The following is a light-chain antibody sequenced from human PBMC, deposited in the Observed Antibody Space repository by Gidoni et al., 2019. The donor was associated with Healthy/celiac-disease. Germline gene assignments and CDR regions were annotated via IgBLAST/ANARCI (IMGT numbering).Light chain of an antibody. J-gene: IGKJ2*01. Sequence: ELVLTQSPATLSLSPGERATLSCRASQSVSSYLAWYQQKPGQAPRPLLYDASNRATGIPARFSGSGSGTDFTLTISSLEPEDFAVYYCQQRSNWLYTFGQXTKLEIK. V-gene: IGKV3-11*01. CDR1: QSVSSY. CDR2: DAS. CDR3: QQRSNWLYT.